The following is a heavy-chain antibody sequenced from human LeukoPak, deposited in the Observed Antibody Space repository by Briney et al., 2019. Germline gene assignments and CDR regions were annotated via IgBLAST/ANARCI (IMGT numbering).Heavy chain of an antibody. CDR2: ISGSGGST. J-gene: IGHJ4*02. CDR3: AKDFGPTVVTLLRY. CDR1: GFTFSSYA. Sequence: GGSLRRSCAASGFTFSSYAMSWVRQAPGKGLEWVSAISGSGGSTYYADSVKGRFTISRDNSKNTLYLQMNSLRAEDTAVYYCAKDFGPTVVTLLRYWGQGTLVTVSS. D-gene: IGHD4-23*01. V-gene: IGHV3-23*01.